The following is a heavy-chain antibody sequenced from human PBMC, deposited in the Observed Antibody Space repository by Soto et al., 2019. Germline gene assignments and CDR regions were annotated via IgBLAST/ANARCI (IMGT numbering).Heavy chain of an antibody. D-gene: IGHD3-22*01. CDR1: GYTLTELS. J-gene: IGHJ4*02. CDR3: ATGYYYDSSGYLPFDY. Sequence: GVSVKVSCKVSGYTLTELSMHWVRQAPGKGLEWMGGFDPEDGEIIYAQKFQGRVTMTEDTSTDTAYMELSSLRSEDTAVYYCATGYYYDSSGYLPFDYWGQGTLVTVSS. CDR2: FDPEDGEI. V-gene: IGHV1-24*01.